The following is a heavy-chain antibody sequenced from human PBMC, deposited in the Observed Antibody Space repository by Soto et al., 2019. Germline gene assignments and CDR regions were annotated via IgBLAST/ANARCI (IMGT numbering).Heavy chain of an antibody. Sequence: SQTLSLTCAISGDLVSSNTAAWNWIRSSPARGLGWLGRSYYRYNWRYDYGVSVRSQITINPDTSKNHFSLQLNTVTPDGTAVYYCARGVAGSGFDLWGQGTLGTVSS. J-gene: IGHJ4*02. D-gene: IGHD6-19*01. CDR1: GDLVSSNTAA. V-gene: IGHV6-1*01. CDR2: SYYRYNWRY. CDR3: ARGVAGSGFDL.